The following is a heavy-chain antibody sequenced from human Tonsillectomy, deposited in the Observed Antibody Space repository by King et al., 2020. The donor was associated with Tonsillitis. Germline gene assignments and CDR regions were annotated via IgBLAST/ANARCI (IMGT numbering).Heavy chain of an antibody. CDR3: ARGRGVPSLDVFDI. CDR2: IYYSGST. V-gene: IGHV4-31*03. J-gene: IGHJ3*02. CDR1: GGSIGSGGYF. Sequence: QLQESGPGLVKPSQTLSLTCTVSGGSIGSGGYFWSWIRHHPGKGLEWIGYIYYSGSTYYNPSLKSRVTISVDTSKNQFSLKLSSVTSADTAVYYCARGRGVPSLDVFDIWGQGTMVTVSS. D-gene: IGHD3-10*01.